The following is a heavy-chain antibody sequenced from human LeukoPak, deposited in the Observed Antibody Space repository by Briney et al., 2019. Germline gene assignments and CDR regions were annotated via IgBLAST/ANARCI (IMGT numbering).Heavy chain of an antibody. V-gene: IGHV4-39*07. D-gene: IGHD6-13*01. J-gene: IGHJ4*02. Sequence: SETLSLTCTVSGGSISSSSYYWGWIRQPPGKGLEWIGSIYYSGSTYYNPSLKSRVTISVDTSKNQFSLKLSSVTAADTAVYYCARGGVYNFDYWDQGTLVTVSS. CDR3: ARGGVYNFDY. CDR2: IYYSGST. CDR1: GGSISSSSYY.